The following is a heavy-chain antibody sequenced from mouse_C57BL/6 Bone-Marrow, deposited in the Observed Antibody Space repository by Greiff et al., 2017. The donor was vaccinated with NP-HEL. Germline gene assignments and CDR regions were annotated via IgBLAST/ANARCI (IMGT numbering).Heavy chain of an antibody. CDR3: ARVGGSSYRYFDV. CDR2: IYPGDGDT. Sequence: VKLQESGPELVKPGASVKISCKASGYAFSSSWMNWVKQRPGKGLEWIGRIYPGDGDTNYNGKFKGKATLTADKSSSTAYMQLSSLTSEDSAVYFCARVGGSSYRYFDVWGTGTTVTVSS. D-gene: IGHD1-1*01. J-gene: IGHJ1*03. CDR1: GYAFSSSW. V-gene: IGHV1-82*01.